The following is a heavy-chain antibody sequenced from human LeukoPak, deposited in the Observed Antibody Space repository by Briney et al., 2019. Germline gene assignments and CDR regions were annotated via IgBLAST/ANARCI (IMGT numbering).Heavy chain of an antibody. CDR3: ARDLGSSWYTPFDY. J-gene: IGHJ4*02. CDR1: GFTFSSYS. CDR2: ISSSSSYI. V-gene: IGHV3-21*01. Sequence: GGSLRLSCAASGFTFSSYSMNWVRQAPGKGLEWVSSISSSSSYIYYADSVKGRFTISRDSAKNSVYLQMNSLRAEDTAVYYCARDLGSSWYTPFDYWGQGTLVTVSS. D-gene: IGHD6-13*01.